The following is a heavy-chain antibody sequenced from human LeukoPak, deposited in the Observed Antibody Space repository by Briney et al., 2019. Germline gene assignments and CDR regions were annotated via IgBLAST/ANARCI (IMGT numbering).Heavy chain of an antibody. D-gene: IGHD3-10*01. CDR2: INHSGST. J-gene: IGHJ2*01. Sequence: SETLSLTCAVYGGSFSGYYWSWIRQPPGKGLEWIGEINHSGSTNYNPSLKSRVTMSVDTSKNQFSLKLSSVTAADTAVYYCARGRRVRYFDLWGRGTLVTVSS. CDR3: ARGRRVRYFDL. CDR1: GGSFSGYY. V-gene: IGHV4-34*01.